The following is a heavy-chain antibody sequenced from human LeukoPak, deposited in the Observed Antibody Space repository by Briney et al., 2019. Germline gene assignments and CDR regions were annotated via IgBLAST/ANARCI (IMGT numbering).Heavy chain of an antibody. D-gene: IGHD6-25*01. J-gene: IGHJ4*02. Sequence: GGSLRLSCAASGFTFSDYAMSWVRQAPGKGLEWVSGITGRGESTYYADSVKGRFTISRDNSKNTLYLQMNSLRAEDAAIYYCARDRRLASFDYGGQGTLVTVSS. CDR1: GFTFSDYA. CDR3: ARDRRLASFDY. V-gene: IGHV3-23*01. CDR2: ITGRGEST.